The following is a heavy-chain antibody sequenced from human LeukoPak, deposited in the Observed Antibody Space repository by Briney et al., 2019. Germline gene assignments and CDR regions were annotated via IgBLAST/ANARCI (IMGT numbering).Heavy chain of an antibody. CDR1: GGSFSGYY. CDR3: ARGRTSYGDYVDFDY. D-gene: IGHD4-17*01. Sequence: SETLSLTCAVYGGSFSGYYWSWIRQPPGKGLEWIGEINHSGSTNYNPSLKSRVTISVDTSKNQFSLKLSSVTAADTAVYYCARGRTSYGDYVDFDYWGQGTLVTASS. J-gene: IGHJ4*02. CDR2: INHSGST. V-gene: IGHV4-34*01.